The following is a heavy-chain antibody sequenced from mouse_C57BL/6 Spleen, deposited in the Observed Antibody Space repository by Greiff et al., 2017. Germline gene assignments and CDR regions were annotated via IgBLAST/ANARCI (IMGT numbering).Heavy chain of an antibody. CDR1: GYTFTSYW. D-gene: IGHD3-2*02. Sequence: QVQLQQPGAELVKPGASVKMSCKASGYTFTSYWITWVKQRPGQGLEWIGDIYPGSGSTNYNEKFKSKATLTVDTSSSTAYMQLSSLTSEDSAVYYCARGLRLRDYFDYWGQGTTLTVSS. CDR3: ARGLRLRDYFDY. V-gene: IGHV1-55*01. CDR2: IYPGSGST. J-gene: IGHJ2*01.